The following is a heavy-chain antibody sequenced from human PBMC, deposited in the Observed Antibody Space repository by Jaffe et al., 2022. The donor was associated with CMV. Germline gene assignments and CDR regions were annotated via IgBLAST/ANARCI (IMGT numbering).Heavy chain of an antibody. Sequence: EVQLVESGGGLVQPGGSLRLSCAASGFTFSSYAMSWVRQAPGKGLEWVSAISGSGGSTYYADSVKGRFTISRDNSKNTLYLQMNSLRAEDTAVYYCAKADYYDSSGYPPFDPWGQGTLVTVSS. V-gene: IGHV3-23*04. CDR3: AKADYYDSSGYPPFDP. CDR2: ISGSGGST. J-gene: IGHJ5*02. D-gene: IGHD3-22*01. CDR1: GFTFSSYA.